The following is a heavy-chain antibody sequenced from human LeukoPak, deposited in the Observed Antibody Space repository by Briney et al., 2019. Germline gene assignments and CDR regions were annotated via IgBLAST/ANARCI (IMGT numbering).Heavy chain of an antibody. CDR1: GGSISSYY. CDR2: IYYSGST. V-gene: IGHV4-59*01. CDR3: ARGFPGYSISSYAAYYYNYDRDV. J-gene: IGHJ6*03. Sequence: SETLSLTCTVSGGSISSYYWSWIRQPPGKGLEWIEYIYYSGSTNYNPSLKSRVTIPVDTSKNQFPLKLSSVTAADTAVYYCARGFPGYSISSYAAYYYNYDRDVWGKGTTVTVSS. D-gene: IGHD6-6*01.